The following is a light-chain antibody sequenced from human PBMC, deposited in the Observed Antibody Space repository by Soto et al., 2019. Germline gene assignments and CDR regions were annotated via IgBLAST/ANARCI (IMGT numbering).Light chain of an antibody. J-gene: IGKJ4*01. CDR2: AAS. Sequence: DIHMTQSPSSLSASVGDRVTITCRASQGIRNDLGWYQQKPGKAPKLLIYAASSLQSGVPSRFTGGGSGTDFTLTITSLQPDDTAIYYCQQARSFPLTFGGGTKV. CDR3: QQARSFPLT. V-gene: IGKV1-17*01. CDR1: QGIRND.